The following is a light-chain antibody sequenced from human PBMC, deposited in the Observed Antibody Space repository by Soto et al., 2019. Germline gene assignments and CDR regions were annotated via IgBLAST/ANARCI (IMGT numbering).Light chain of an antibody. V-gene: IGLV2-14*03. Sequence: QSVLTQPASVSGSPGQSITISCTGTSSDIGGYNYVSWYQQHPGKAPKLMIYDVSDRPSGVSNRFPGSKSGNTASLTISGLQAEDEADYYCASYASSNTVLFGGGTKLTVL. J-gene: IGLJ2*01. CDR2: DVS. CDR1: SSDIGGYNY. CDR3: ASYASSNTVL.